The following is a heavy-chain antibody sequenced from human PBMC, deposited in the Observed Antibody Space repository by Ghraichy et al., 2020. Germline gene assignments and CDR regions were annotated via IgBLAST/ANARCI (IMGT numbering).Heavy chain of an antibody. Sequence: SVKVSCKASGGTLSSYSFAWVRQPPGQGLEWMGGNIPIFGTTNFAQTFQGRLTITADTSTGTAYMELHSLTSEDTAIYFCARDAAYFDFWGQGTPVTVSS. J-gene: IGHJ4*02. CDR2: NIPIFGTT. CDR1: GGTLSSYS. D-gene: IGHD6-13*01. CDR3: ARDAAYFDF. V-gene: IGHV1-69*06.